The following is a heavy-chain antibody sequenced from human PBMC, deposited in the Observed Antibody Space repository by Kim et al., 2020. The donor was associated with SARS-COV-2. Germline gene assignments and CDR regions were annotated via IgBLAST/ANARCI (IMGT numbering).Heavy chain of an antibody. V-gene: IGHV3-33*06. Sequence: GGSLRLSCAASGFTFSSYGMHWVRQAPGKGLEWVAVIWYDGSNKYYADSVKGRFTISRDNSKNTLYLQMNSLRAEDTAVYYCAKDISNDYGGDYYYYYGMDVWGQGTTVTVSS. D-gene: IGHD4-17*01. J-gene: IGHJ6*02. CDR2: IWYDGSNK. CDR1: GFTFSSYG. CDR3: AKDISNDYGGDYYYYYGMDV.